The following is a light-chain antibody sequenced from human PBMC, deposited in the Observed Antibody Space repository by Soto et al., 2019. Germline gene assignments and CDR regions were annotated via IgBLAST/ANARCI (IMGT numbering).Light chain of an antibody. J-gene: IGKJ4*01. Sequence: EIVLTQSPATLSLSPGERATLSCRASQSVSSYLAWYQQKPGQAPRLLIYDASNRATGIPARFSGSGSGTDFTLPISSLEPEDFAIYYCPQRSNGPPVTFGGGTKVEIK. V-gene: IGKV3-11*01. CDR3: PQRSNGPPVT. CDR1: QSVSSY. CDR2: DAS.